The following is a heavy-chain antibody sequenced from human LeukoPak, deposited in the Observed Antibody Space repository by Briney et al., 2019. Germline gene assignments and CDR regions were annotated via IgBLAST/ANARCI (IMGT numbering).Heavy chain of an antibody. CDR2: ISAYNGNT. J-gene: IGHJ4*02. D-gene: IGHD3-10*01. Sequence: GASVKVSCKASGYTFTSYGISWVRQAPGQGLEWMGWISAYNGNTNYAQKLQGRVTMTTDTSTSAAYIELRSLRSDDTAVYYCARAEVTMVRGWYFDYWGQGTQVTVSS. CDR1: GYTFTSYG. CDR3: ARAEVTMVRGWYFDY. V-gene: IGHV1-18*01.